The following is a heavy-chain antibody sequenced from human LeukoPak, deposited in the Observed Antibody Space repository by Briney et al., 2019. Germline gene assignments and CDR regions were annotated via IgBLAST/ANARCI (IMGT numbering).Heavy chain of an antibody. D-gene: IGHD3-9*01. CDR2: TDPSDSNT. CDR3: ASGLYYDILTGSLGAFDI. Sequence: GASLKISSKGSGYSITSYWNSWVHQLPEKGQEWTGRTDPSDSNTNYSPSFKGHFTISADKSISTAYLQLSSLKASDTAMYYCASGLYYDILTGSLGAFDIWGQGTMVTVSS. CDR1: GYSITSYW. J-gene: IGHJ3*02. V-gene: IGHV5-10-1*01.